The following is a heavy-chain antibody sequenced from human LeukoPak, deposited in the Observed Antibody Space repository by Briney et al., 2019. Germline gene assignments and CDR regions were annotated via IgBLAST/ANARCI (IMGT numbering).Heavy chain of an antibody. CDR3: TNSLDCSRTSCDS. CDR2: IRSKTDGGTT. D-gene: IGHD2-2*01. V-gene: IGHV3-15*01. CDR1: GFTFSNAW. J-gene: IGHJ5*01. Sequence: GGSLRPSCAASGFTFSNAWMSWVRQAPGKGLEWVGRIRSKTDGGTTDYAAPVKGRFTISRDDSRNTLYLQMSSLKTEDTAVYYCTNSLDCSRTSCDSWGQGTLVTVSS.